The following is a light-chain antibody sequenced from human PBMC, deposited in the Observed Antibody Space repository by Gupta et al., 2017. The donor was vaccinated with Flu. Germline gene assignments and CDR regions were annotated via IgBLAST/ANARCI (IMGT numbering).Light chain of an antibody. J-gene: IGLJ2*01. CDR1: SLSNSY. Sequence: SSELTHDPAVSVALGQTVRITGAGDSLSNSYASWYQQKPGPAPVLVIYAKNIRPSGIPDRFSCSSSGNTASLTITGAQAEDEADYFCSSRDSTDNQQAVFGGGTKLTVL. CDR2: AKN. CDR3: SSRDSTDNQQAV. V-gene: IGLV3-19*01.